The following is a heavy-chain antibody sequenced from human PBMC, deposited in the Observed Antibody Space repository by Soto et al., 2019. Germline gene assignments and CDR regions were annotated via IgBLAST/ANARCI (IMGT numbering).Heavy chain of an antibody. CDR1: GGSISSGGYY. V-gene: IGHV4-31*03. CDR3: ARYATVTTFGLADVGWFDP. Sequence: SETLSLTCTVSGGSISSGGYYWSWIRQHPGKGLEWIGYIYYSGSTYYNPSLKSRVTISVDTSKNQFSLKLSSVTAADTAVYYCARYATVTTFGLADVGWFDPWGQGTLVTVSS. J-gene: IGHJ5*02. CDR2: IYYSGST. D-gene: IGHD4-17*01.